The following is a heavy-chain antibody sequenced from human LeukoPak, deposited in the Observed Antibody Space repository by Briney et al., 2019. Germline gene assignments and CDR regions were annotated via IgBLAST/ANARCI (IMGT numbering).Heavy chain of an antibody. J-gene: IGHJ4*02. D-gene: IGHD3-3*01. Sequence: GGSLRLSCAASGFTFSSYWMSWVRQAPGKGLEWVANIKQDGSEKYYVDSVKGRLTISRDNAKNSLYLQMNSLRAEDTAVYYCARERITIFTNSLDYWGQGTLVTVSS. CDR2: IKQDGSEK. CDR1: GFTFSSYW. CDR3: ARERITIFTNSLDY. V-gene: IGHV3-7*03.